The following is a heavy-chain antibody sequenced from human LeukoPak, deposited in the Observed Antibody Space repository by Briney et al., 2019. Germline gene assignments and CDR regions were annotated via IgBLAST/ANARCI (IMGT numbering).Heavy chain of an antibody. J-gene: IGHJ4*02. CDR1: GFSISSGYY. CDR2: IYHSGST. CDR3: ASPLDILTTWYY. V-gene: IGHV4-38-2*02. Sequence: PSETLSLTCTVSGFSISSGYYWGWIRQPPGKGLEWIGSIYHSGSTYYNPSLKSRVTISVDTSKNQFSLKLSSVTAADTAVYYCASPLDILTTWYYWGQGTLVTVSS. D-gene: IGHD3-9*01.